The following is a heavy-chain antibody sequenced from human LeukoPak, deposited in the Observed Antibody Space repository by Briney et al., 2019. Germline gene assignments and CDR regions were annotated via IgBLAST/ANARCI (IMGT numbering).Heavy chain of an antibody. CDR1: GYTFTNYG. Sequence: ASVTVSCKASGYTFTNYGINWVRQATGQGLEWMAWMNPNSGYTGYAQKFRGRVTLTRNTSVSTAYMELSGLTSEDTAVYYCARGIDHIEVASDWGQGTLVTVSS. D-gene: IGHD2-2*01. CDR2: MNPNSGYT. CDR3: ARGIDHIEVASD. V-gene: IGHV1-8*01. J-gene: IGHJ4*02.